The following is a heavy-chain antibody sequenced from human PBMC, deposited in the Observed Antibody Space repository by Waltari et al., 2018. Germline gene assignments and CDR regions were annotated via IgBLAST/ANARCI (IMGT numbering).Heavy chain of an antibody. CDR1: GFTFTSHW. CDR2: LNYDGSST. CDR3: VRGYGGDVY. V-gene: IGHV3-74*01. J-gene: IGHJ4*02. Sequence: EVQLVESGGGLVQPGGSLRLSCAASGFTFTSHWMHWVRQGPGKGLEWVSRLNYDGSSTDYADFVKGRFTISRDNAKNTLYLQMNSLRAEDTGVYYCVRGYGGDVYWGQGTLVTVSS. D-gene: IGHD2-21*02.